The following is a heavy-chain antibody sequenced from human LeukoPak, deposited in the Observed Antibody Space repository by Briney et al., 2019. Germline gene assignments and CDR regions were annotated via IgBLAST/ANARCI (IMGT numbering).Heavy chain of an antibody. CDR1: GGSISSYY. J-gene: IGHJ6*03. CDR2: IYYSGST. V-gene: IGHV4-59*12. D-gene: IGHD3-10*01. CDR3: ARGRKVRGGNYYYMDV. Sequence: SETLSLTCTVSGGSISSYYWSWIRQPPGKGLEWIGYIYYSGSTNYNPSLKSRVTISVDTSKNQFSLKLSSVTAADTAVYYCARGRKVRGGNYYYMDVWGKGTTVTVSS.